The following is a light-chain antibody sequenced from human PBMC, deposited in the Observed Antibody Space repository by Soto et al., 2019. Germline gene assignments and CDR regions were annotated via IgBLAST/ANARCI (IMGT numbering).Light chain of an antibody. J-gene: IGLJ1*01. CDR3: QSYDSSLRGSV. Sequence: QSVLTQPPSVSGAPGQRVTISCTGSSSNIGAGYDVHWYQQLPGTAPKLLIYGNSNRPSGVPDRFSGSKSGTSASLAITGLQAEDEADYSCQSYDSSLRGSVFGTGTKLPS. CDR1: SSNIGAGYD. V-gene: IGLV1-40*01. CDR2: GNS.